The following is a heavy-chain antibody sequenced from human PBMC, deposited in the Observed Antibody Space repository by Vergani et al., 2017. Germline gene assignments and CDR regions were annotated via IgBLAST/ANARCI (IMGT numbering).Heavy chain of an antibody. D-gene: IGHD6-19*01. J-gene: IGHJ5*02. CDR1: GYTFTTYA. Sequence: QVQLVQPGPELKKPGASVKASCKASGYTFTTYALHWVRQAPGQGLEWLGWINPITETPTYTQAFTGRFVFTLDTSVNTAFLQIRGLTAEDTALYYCARAKRGRIAVSAADTWGQGTQVTVSS. V-gene: IGHV7-4-1*01. CDR2: INPITETP. CDR3: ARAKRGRIAVSAADT.